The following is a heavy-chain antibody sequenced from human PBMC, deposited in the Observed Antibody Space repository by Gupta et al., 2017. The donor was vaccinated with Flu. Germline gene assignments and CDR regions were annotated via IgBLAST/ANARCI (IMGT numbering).Heavy chain of an antibody. CDR2: INRDGTVT. CDR1: AFIFNEYN. V-gene: IGHV3-21*04. Sequence: EVQLVESGGGLVTPGGSLRLSCAVSAFIFNEYNMNWVRQAPGKGREWVADINRDGTVTKYAESVKGRFTISRDNARDSLFLQMDALRTEDTAIYYCAAWTQLWSPHYWGQGTQVTVSA. CDR3: AAWTQLWSPHY. D-gene: IGHD5-18*01. J-gene: IGHJ4*02.